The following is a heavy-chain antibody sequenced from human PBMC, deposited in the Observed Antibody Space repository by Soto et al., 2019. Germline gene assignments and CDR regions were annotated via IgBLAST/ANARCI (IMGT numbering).Heavy chain of an antibody. CDR3: ARTPVFSGSYSSDY. CDR2: ISDCNGNA. J-gene: IGHJ4*02. D-gene: IGHD1-26*01. Sequence: ASVKVSCKASGYTFTSYGISWVRQAPGQGLEWMGWISDCNGNANYAQKLQGRVTMNTDTSTSTEYMELRSLRSDDTAVYYCARTPVFSGSYSSDYWGQGTLVTVSS. CDR1: GYTFTSYG. V-gene: IGHV1-18*01.